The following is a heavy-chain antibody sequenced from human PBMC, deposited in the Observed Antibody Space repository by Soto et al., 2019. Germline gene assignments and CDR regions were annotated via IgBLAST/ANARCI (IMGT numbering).Heavy chain of an antibody. D-gene: IGHD4-17*01. CDR2: IITMFGTT. J-gene: IGHJ4*02. V-gene: IGHV1-69*12. CDR1: VGTFSSSA. CDR3: VDASTSYGGNTDY. Sequence: QVQLVQSGAEVKKPGSSVKVSCKASVGTFSSSAINWVRQAPGQGLGGVGGIITMFGTTNYAQKSQARTTLTADEPRTAAYMEMRTLRSEHTAMYYCVDASTSYGGNTDYWRQGTQVTLSS.